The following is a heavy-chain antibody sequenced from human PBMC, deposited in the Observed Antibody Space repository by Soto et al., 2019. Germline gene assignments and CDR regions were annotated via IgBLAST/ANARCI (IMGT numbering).Heavy chain of an antibody. CDR2: VSHDGTDQ. D-gene: IGHD2-21*02. Sequence: QVQLVESGGGVVQPGRSLKLSCAASGFTFRHSGMHWVRQTPGKGLEWVALVSHDGTDQYYADSVKGRFTISRDNFKNTLYLPMNSLRSEDTAVSYCARTIHGDSTGAFDYWGLGTLVTVSS. J-gene: IGHJ4*02. CDR3: ARTIHGDSTGAFDY. V-gene: IGHV3-30*03. CDR1: GFTFRHSG.